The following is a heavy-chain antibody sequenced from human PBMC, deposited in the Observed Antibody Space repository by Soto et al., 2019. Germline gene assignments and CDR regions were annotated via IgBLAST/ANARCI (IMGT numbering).Heavy chain of an antibody. V-gene: IGHV3-7*01. CDR2: IKQDGREK. Sequence: EVQLEESGGTLVQPGGSLRLSCAASGLTFSNYWMSWVRQAPGKGLEWVANIKQDGREKYYVDSVRGRFTISRDNAKNSLYLQMSSLRAEDTAVYYCTKVVGLAGQDWGQGTVVNVSS. CDR1: GLTFSNYW. J-gene: IGHJ4*02. CDR3: TKVVGLAGQD. D-gene: IGHD6-19*01.